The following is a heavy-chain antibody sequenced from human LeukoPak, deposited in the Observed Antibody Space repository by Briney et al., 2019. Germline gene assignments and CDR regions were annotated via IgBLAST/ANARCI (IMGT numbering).Heavy chain of an antibody. V-gene: IGHV1-2*02. J-gene: IGHJ5*02. CDR1: GYTFTDYY. CDR3: ARVSPIYQLFFWFDP. D-gene: IGHD2-2*01. CDR2: INANNGDT. Sequence: ASVKVSCKASGYTFTDYYVHWVRQAPGQGLEWMGWINANNGDTNYAQKFQGRVTMTRDTSISTAYMDLTRLRSDDTAVYYCARVSPIYQLFFWFDPCGQGTLVTVPS.